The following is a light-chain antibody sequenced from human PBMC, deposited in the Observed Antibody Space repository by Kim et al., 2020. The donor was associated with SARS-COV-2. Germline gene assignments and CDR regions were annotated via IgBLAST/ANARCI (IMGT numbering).Light chain of an antibody. J-gene: IGKJ3*01. CDR3: QKSNSVPFT. CDR1: QRIGTY. CDR2: AAS. V-gene: IGKV1-39*01. Sequence: DIQMTQSPSSLSASVGDRVTITCRASQRIGTYLIWYQKKPGEAPKLLIYAASSLQSGVPSRFSGSGSGTDFTLTISSLQPEDSATYYSQKSNSVPFTFGPGTKVDIK.